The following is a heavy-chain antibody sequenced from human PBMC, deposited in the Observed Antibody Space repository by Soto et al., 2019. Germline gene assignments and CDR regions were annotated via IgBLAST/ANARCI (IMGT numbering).Heavy chain of an antibody. V-gene: IGHV4-39*01. CDR1: GGSISSSSYY. Sequence: QLQLQESGPGLVKPSETLSLTCTVSGGSISSSSYYWGWIRQPPGKGLEWIGSIYYSGSTYYNPSVKSRVTISVDTSKNQFSLKLSSVTAADTAVYYCVSLLGYGGELYDYWGQGTLVTVSS. J-gene: IGHJ4*02. D-gene: IGHD2-21*01. CDR2: IYYSGST. CDR3: VSLLGYGGELYDY.